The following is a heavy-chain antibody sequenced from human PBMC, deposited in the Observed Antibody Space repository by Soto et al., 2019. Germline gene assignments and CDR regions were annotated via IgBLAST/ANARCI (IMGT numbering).Heavy chain of an antibody. D-gene: IGHD3-22*01. Sequence: GSGPTLVNPTQTLTLTCTFSGFSLSTSGMCVSWIRQPPGKALEWLALIDWDDDKYYSTSLKTRLTISKDTSKNQVVLTMTNMDPVDTATYYCARTYYYDSSGYFRYYYYGMDVWGQGTTVTVSS. CDR1: GFSLSTSGMC. CDR2: IDWDDDK. CDR3: ARTYYYDSSGYFRYYYYGMDV. V-gene: IGHV2-70*01. J-gene: IGHJ6*02.